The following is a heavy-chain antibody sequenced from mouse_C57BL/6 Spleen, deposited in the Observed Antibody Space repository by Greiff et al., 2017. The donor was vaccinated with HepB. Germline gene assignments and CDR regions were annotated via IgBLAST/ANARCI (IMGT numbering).Heavy chain of an antibody. CDR2: IYPGDGDT. V-gene: IGHV1-82*01. D-gene: IGHD2-4*01. J-gene: IGHJ3*01. CDR1: GYAFSSSW. CDR3: ARDGYDYGAY. Sequence: VQLQQSGPELVKPGASVKISCKASGYAFSSSWMNWVKQRPGKGLEWIGRIYPGDGDTNYNGKFKGKATLTADKSSSTAYMQLSSLTSEDSAVYFCARDGYDYGAYWGQGTLVTVSA.